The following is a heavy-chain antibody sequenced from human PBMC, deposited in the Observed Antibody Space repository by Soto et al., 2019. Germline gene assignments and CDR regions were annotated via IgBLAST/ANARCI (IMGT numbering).Heavy chain of an antibody. Sequence: QVQLVESGGGVVQPGRSLRLSCAASGFSFSSYGMHWVRQAPGKGLEWVACVSDDDSKRYHIDSVKGRFTTSTDNTTNTLYLERNGPRAADTYVYYCAKDINTGTWQWGADSWGQGTLVTVSS. D-gene: IGHD6-19*01. J-gene: IGHJ4*02. CDR3: AKDINTGTWQWGADS. V-gene: IGHV3-30*18. CDR1: GFSFSSYG. CDR2: VSDDDSKR.